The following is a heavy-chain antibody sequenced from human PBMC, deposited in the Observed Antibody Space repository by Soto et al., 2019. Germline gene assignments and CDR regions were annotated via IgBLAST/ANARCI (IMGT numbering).Heavy chain of an antibody. J-gene: IGHJ5*02. D-gene: IGHD2-21*01. V-gene: IGHV3-73*01. CDR1: GFTFSGSA. CDR2: IRSKVNSYAT. Sequence: EVQLVESGGGLVQPGGSLKLSCAASGFTFSGSAMHWVRQASGKGLEWVGRIRSKVNSYATAYAASVKGRFTISRDDSKNTAYLQMTNLNTEDTAVYYCTRPETDCLSDGGSDWDCFAPWGKGTLVIVSS. CDR3: TRPETDCLSDGGSDWDCFAP.